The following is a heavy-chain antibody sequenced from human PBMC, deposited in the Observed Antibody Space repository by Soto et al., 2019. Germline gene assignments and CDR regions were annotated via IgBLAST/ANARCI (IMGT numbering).Heavy chain of an antibody. CDR1: GFTFSTYG. Sequence: PGGSLRLSCAASGFTFSTYGMHWVRQAPGKGLEWVAVIWYDGSNDYYTDSVKGRLPISRDNSKNTLYLQMNSLKTEDTAVYYCTTDLWRIAVVVGSTGYFNPWGQGTPVTVSS. CDR3: TTDLWRIAVVVGSTGYFNP. D-gene: IGHD2-15*01. CDR2: IWYDGSND. J-gene: IGHJ5*02. V-gene: IGHV3-33*01.